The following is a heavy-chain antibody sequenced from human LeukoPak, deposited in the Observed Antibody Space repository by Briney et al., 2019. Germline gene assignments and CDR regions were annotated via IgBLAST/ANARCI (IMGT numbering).Heavy chain of an antibody. D-gene: IGHD3-10*01. CDR2: ISSSSSYI. Sequence: GGSLRLSCAASGFTFSSYSMNWVRQAPGKGLEWVSSISSSSSYIYYADSVKGRFTISRDNAKNSLYLQMNSLRAEDTAVYYCARVSSEFGELLPNAFYYYYYYTDVWGKGTTVTVSS. CDR3: ARVSSEFGELLPNAFYYYYYYTDV. J-gene: IGHJ6*03. V-gene: IGHV3-21*01. CDR1: GFTFSSYS.